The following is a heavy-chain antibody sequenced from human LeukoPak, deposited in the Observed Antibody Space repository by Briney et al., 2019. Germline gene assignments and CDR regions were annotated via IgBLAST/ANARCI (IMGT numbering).Heavy chain of an antibody. CDR1: GFSVSSNY. Sequence: GGSLRLSCAALGFSVSSNYMSWVRQAPGKGLEWVSTIYGDGSTFYADSVMDRFTISRDNSKATLYLHLDRLRAEDAALYYCAAHSSSITQFDYWGQGTLVTVSS. D-gene: IGHD6-6*01. J-gene: IGHJ4*02. CDR3: AAHSSSITQFDY. V-gene: IGHV3-66*01. CDR2: IYGDGST.